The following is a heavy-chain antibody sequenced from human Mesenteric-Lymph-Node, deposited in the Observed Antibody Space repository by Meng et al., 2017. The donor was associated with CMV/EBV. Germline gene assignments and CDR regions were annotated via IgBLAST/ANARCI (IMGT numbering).Heavy chain of an antibody. CDR2: ISGSGGST. V-gene: IGHV3-23*01. CDR1: GFTFSSYA. CDR3: AKSDCSSTSCYENY. D-gene: IGHD2-2*01. Sequence: GGSLRLSCAASGFTFSSYAMSWVRQAPGKGLEWVSAISGSGGSTYYADSVKGRFTISRDNSKNTLYLQMNSLRAEDTAVYYCAKSDCSSTSCYENYWGQGTLVTVSS. J-gene: IGHJ4*02.